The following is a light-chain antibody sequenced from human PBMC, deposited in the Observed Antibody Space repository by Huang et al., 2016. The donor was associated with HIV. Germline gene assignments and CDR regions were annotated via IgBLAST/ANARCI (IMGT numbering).Light chain of an antibody. J-gene: IGKJ2*01. CDR1: QSVSSD. CDR2: GAS. Sequence: SPGERATLSCRASQSVSSDVAWYQQKPGQAPRLLIYGASTRATGIPDRFSGSGSGTDFTLTISRLEPEDFAVYYCQQSDTSPQTFGQGTKLEIK. V-gene: IGKV3-20*01. CDR3: QQSDTSPQT.